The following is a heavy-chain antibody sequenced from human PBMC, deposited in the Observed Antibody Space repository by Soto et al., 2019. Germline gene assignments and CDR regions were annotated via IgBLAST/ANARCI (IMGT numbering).Heavy chain of an antibody. Sequence: GGSLRLSCAASGFTFSSYAMHWVRQAPGKGLEWVAVISYDGSNKYYADSVKGRFTISRDNSKNTLYLQMNSLRAEDTAVYYCAREGILTGTPLFFDYWGQGTLVTVSS. CDR1: GFTFSSYA. CDR2: ISYDGSNK. V-gene: IGHV3-30-3*01. D-gene: IGHD3-9*01. CDR3: AREGILTGTPLFFDY. J-gene: IGHJ4*02.